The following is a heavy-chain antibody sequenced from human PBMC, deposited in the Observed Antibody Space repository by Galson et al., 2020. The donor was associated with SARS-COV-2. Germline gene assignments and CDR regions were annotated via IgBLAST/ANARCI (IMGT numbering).Heavy chain of an antibody. CDR1: GFTFSDYY. CDR2: LSGSSNYT. CDR3: ARDRDGYSSFDI. J-gene: IGHJ3*02. Sequence: GGSLRLSCTASGFTFSDYYMSWIRQAPGKGLEWLSSLSGSSNYTNHADSVKRRFTVSRDNDKNSLYLQMNSLRAEDTAVYYCARDRDGYSSFDIWGQGTLVTVS. V-gene: IGHV3-11*06. D-gene: IGHD4-4*01.